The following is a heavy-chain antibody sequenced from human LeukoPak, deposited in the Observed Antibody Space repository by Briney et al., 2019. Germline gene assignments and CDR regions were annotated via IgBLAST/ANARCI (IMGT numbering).Heavy chain of an antibody. Sequence: GGSLRLSCAASGFTFSSYWMSRVRQAPGKGLEWVAVISYDGSNKYYADSVKGRFTISRDNSKNTLYLQMNSLRAEDTAVYYCAREPSTYYYDSSGLDYWGQGTLVTVSS. J-gene: IGHJ4*02. V-gene: IGHV3-30-3*01. CDR2: ISYDGSNK. D-gene: IGHD3-22*01. CDR3: AREPSTYYYDSSGLDY. CDR1: GFTFSSYW.